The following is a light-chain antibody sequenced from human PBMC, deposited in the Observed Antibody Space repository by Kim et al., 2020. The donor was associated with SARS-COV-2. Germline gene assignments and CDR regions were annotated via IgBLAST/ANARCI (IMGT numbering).Light chain of an antibody. CDR2: DVN. J-gene: IGLJ3*02. V-gene: IGLV2-11*01. CDR3: CSYAGSYILV. Sequence: GHSVTISCTGTNSDVGGYNYVAWYQTRPGKAPKLMIYDVNKRPSGVPDRFSGSKSGNTASLAISGLQAEDEADYYCCSYAGSYILVFGGGTQLTV. CDR1: NSDVGGYNY.